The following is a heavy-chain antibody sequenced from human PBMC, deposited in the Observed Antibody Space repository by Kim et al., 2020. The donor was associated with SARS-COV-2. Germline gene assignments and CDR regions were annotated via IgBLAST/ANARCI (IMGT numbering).Heavy chain of an antibody. CDR2: ISYDGSNK. V-gene: IGHV3-30*18. CDR1: GFTFSSYG. D-gene: IGHD3-10*01. J-gene: IGHJ4*01. CDR3: AKGRGLLLWFGEGFDY. Sequence: GGSLRLSCAASGFTFSSYGMHWVRQAPGKGLEWVAVISYDGSNKYYADSVKGRFTISRDNSKNTLYLQMNSLRAEDTAVYYCAKGRGLLLWFGEGFDYWG.